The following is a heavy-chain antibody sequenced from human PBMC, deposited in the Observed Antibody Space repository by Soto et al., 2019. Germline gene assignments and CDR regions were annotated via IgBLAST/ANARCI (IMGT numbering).Heavy chain of an antibody. Sequence: GGSLRLSCAASGFTFSSYAMHWVRQAPGKGLEWVAVISYDGSNKYYADSVKGRFTISRDNSKNTLYLQMNSLRAEDTAVFYCARDFAAVATRILFFFYYYGMDVWGQGTTVTVSS. CDR1: GFTFSSYA. CDR2: ISYDGSNK. CDR3: ARDFAAVATRILFFFYYYGMDV. V-gene: IGHV3-30-3*01. J-gene: IGHJ6*02. D-gene: IGHD6-19*01.